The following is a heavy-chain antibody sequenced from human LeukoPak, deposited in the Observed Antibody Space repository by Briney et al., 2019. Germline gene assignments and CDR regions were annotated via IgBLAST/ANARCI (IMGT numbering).Heavy chain of an antibody. V-gene: IGHV1-2*02. CDR1: GYTFTGYY. CDR2: INPNSGGT. CDR3: ARDGIMGYGSGGLDDYYYMDV. J-gene: IGHJ6*03. Sequence: ASVKVSCKASGYTFTGYYMHWVRQAPGQGLEWMGWINPNSGGTNYAQKFQGRVTMTRDTSISTAYMELSRLRSDDTAVYYCARDGIMGYGSGGLDDYYYMDVWGKGTTVTVSS. D-gene: IGHD3-10*01.